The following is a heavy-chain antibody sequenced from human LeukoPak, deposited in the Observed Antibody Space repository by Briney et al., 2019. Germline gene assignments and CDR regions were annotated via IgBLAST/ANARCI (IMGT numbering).Heavy chain of an antibody. V-gene: IGHV3-23*01. CDR3: ARGGGNPSADYWYFDL. J-gene: IGHJ2*01. CDR2: ISGSGGST. Sequence: GGSLRLSCAASGFTFSSYAMSWVRQAPGKGLEWVSAISGSGGSTYYADSVKGRFTISRENAKNSLYLQMNSLRAGDTAVYYCARGGGNPSADYWYFDLWGRGTLVTVSS. D-gene: IGHD4-23*01. CDR1: GFTFSSYA.